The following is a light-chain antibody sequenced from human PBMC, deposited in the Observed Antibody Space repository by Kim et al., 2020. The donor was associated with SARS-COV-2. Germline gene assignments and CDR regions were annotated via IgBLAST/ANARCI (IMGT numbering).Light chain of an antibody. CDR1: RSNIGSNV. J-gene: IGLJ3*02. CDR2: SND. CDR3: AAWDDSLNGSV. Sequence: GQSVTIYGSGSRSNIGSNVVNSYQQLPGTAPKLLINSNDYRPSGVPDRFSGSKSGTSASLDISGLQSEDEADYYCAAWDDSLNGSVFGGGTQLTVL. V-gene: IGLV1-44*01.